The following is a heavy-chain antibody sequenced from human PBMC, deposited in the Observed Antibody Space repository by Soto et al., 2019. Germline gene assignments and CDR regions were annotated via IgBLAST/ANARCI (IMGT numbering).Heavy chain of an antibody. CDR1: GASISSGGYS. J-gene: IGHJ5*02. D-gene: IGHD4-17*01. Sequence: SETLSLTCVVSGASISSGGYSWTWIRQPPGKALEWIGYIYYSGGTNYNPSLKSRVTISMDRSNNQFSLRLNSVTAADTAVYYCAREMTAVTATGDWFDPWGQGTLVTVSS. CDR3: AREMTAVTATGDWFDP. CDR2: IYYSGGT. V-gene: IGHV4-30-2*01.